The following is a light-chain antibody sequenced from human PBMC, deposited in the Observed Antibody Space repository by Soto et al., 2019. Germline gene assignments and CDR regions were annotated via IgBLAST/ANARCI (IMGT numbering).Light chain of an antibody. CDR2: DVT. J-gene: IGLJ1*01. Sequence: QSVLTHAASGSGSPGQSIPITYTGTNSDVGGYNYVSWYQHHPGKAPKLIIYDVTNRPSGVSNPFSGSKSGNTASLTISGLQPEDEADYYCSSYTTSNTRQIVFGTGTKVTVL. V-gene: IGLV2-14*03. CDR3: SSYTTSNTRQIV. CDR1: NSDVGGYNY.